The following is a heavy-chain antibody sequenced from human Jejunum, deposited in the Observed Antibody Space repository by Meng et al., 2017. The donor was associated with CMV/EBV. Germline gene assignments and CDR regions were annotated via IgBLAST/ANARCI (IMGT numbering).Heavy chain of an antibody. V-gene: IGHV3-21*01. CDR2: ISSSSRYI. CDR3: ARDIDH. CDR1: GFTFSSYN. Sequence: EVRLVDSGGGLVKPGGSLRLSCIGSGFTFSSYNMTWVRQAPGKGLEWVSSISSSSRYINYADSVKGRFTISRDNAKNSLYLQMNSLRVEDTAIYYCARDIDHWGQGTLVTVSS. J-gene: IGHJ5*02.